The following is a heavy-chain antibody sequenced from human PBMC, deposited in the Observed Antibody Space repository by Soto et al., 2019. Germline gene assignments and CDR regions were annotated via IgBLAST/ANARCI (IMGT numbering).Heavy chain of an antibody. J-gene: IGHJ5*02. CDR2: IIPILGIA. CDR3: ARDYCSGGSCYFRWFDP. V-gene: IGHV1-69*04. CDR1: GGTFSSYT. D-gene: IGHD2-15*01. Sequence: ASVEVSCKASGGTFSSYTISWGRQAPGQGLEGMGRIIPILGIANYAQKFQGRVTMTTDKTTSTAYMGLSSLRSDDTAVYYCARDYCSGGSCYFRWFDPWGQGTLVTVS.